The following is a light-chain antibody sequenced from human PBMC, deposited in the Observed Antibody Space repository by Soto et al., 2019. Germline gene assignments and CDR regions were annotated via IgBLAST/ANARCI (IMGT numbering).Light chain of an antibody. J-gene: IGLJ2*01. Sequence: QAVVTQEPSLTVSPGGTVTLTCASSTGAVTSGYYPNGFQQKPGQAPRALISSTSNKHSWTPARFSGSLLGGTAALTLSGVQPEDQAEYFCLLYDGGAQPYVVFGGGTQLTVL. V-gene: IGLV7-43*01. CDR3: LLYDGGAQPYVV. CDR1: TGAVTSGYY. CDR2: STS.